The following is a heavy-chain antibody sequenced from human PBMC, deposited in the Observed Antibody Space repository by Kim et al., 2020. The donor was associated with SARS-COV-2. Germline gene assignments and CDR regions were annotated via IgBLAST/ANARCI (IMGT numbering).Heavy chain of an antibody. J-gene: IGHJ5*02. Sequence: SETLSLTCTVSGGSISSYYWSWIRQPPGKGLEWIGYIYYSGSTNYNPSLKSRVTISVDTSKNQFSLKLSSVTAADTAVYYCARRSAVGSYFNWFDPWGQGTLVTVSS. V-gene: IGHV4-59*08. CDR2: IYYSGST. CDR1: GGSISSYY. CDR3: ARRSAVGSYFNWFDP. D-gene: IGHD1-26*01.